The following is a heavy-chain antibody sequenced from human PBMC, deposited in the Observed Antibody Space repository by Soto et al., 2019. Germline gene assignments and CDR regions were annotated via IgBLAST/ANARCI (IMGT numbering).Heavy chain of an antibody. Sequence: PSETLSLTCAVSGGSISSGGYSWSWIRQPPGKGLEWIGYFYHSGGTNYNPSLKSRVTISADTSKNQFSLKVSSVTAADTAIYYCAIGRNTDSCLFDDWGQGTLVTVSS. CDR2: FYHSGGT. CDR3: AIGRNTDSCLFDD. CDR1: GGSISSGGYS. J-gene: IGHJ4*02. V-gene: IGHV4-30-2*01. D-gene: IGHD2-2*01.